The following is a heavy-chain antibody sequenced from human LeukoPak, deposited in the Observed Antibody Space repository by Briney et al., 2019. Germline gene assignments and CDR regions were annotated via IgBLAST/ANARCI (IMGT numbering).Heavy chain of an antibody. V-gene: IGHV4-39*07. CDR3: ATTNVLLWFGELSKTAYFDY. D-gene: IGHD3-10*01. J-gene: IGHJ4*02. Sequence: SETLSLTCTVSGASINRSTYYWGWIRQPPGKGLEWIGVINHSGSTNYNPSLKSRVTISVDTSKNQFSLKLSSVTAADTAVYYCATTNVLLWFGELSKTAYFDYWGQGTLVTVSS. CDR1: GASINRSTYY. CDR2: INHSGST.